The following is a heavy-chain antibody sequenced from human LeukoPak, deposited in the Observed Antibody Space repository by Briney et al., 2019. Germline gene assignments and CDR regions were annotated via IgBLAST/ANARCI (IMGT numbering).Heavy chain of an antibody. V-gene: IGHV4-39*01. J-gene: IGHJ4*02. D-gene: IGHD1-26*01. CDR2: IYYSGST. CDR1: GGSISSSSYY. Sequence: SETLSLTCTVSGGSISSSSYYWGWIPQPPGKGLEWIGSIYYSGSTYYNPSLKSRVTISVDTSKNQFSLKLSSVTAADTAVYYCARIVGATQDDYWGQGTLVTVSS. CDR3: ARIVGATQDDY.